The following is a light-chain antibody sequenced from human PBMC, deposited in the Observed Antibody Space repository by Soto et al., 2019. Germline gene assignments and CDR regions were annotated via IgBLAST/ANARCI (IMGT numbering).Light chain of an antibody. Sequence: QSALTQPASVSGSPGQSITISCTGTSSDIGSYNLVSWYQQHPGKAPKFMIYEGSKRPSGVSNRFSGSKSGNTASLTISGLQAEDEADYYCCSYAVISIWLFGGGTQVTVL. CDR3: CSYAVISIWL. V-gene: IGLV2-23*01. CDR1: SSDIGSYNL. J-gene: IGLJ3*02. CDR2: EGS.